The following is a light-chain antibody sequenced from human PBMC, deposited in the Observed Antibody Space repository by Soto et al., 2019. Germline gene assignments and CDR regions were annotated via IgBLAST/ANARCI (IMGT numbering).Light chain of an antibody. J-gene: IGLJ2*01. CDR2: ENS. CDR3: GAWDTSLTGGL. CDR1: SSNIGLND. V-gene: IGLV1-51*02. Sequence: QAVLTQPPSVSAAPGQDVTISCSGSSSNIGLNDVAWYQQLPGTAPKLLIYENSKRPSGIPDRFSGSKSGTSATLGITGLQTGDEADYYCGAWDTSLTGGLFGGGTKVTVL.